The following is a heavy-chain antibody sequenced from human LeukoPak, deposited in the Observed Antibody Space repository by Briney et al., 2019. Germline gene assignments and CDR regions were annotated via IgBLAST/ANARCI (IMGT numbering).Heavy chain of an antibody. Sequence: GGSLRLSCAASGFTFSSYAMSWVRQAPGKGLEWVSSISSSTSYIYYTDSVKGRFTISRDNAKNSLYLQMNSLRAEDTAVYYCARGLTVVVTAPDAFDIWGQGTTVTVSS. CDR1: GFTFSSYA. CDR3: ARGLTVVVTAPDAFDI. J-gene: IGHJ3*02. V-gene: IGHV3-21*01. D-gene: IGHD2-21*02. CDR2: ISSSTSYI.